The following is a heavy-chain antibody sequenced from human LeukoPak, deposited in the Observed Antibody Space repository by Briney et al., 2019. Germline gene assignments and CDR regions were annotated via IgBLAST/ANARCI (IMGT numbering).Heavy chain of an antibody. CDR2: TNTDGSST. J-gene: IGHJ4*02. Sequence: PGGSLRLSCAASGFTFSSYWMHWVRQAPGKGLVWVSGTNTDGSSTMYADSVKGRFTIARDNAKNTLYLQMNSLRAEDTAVYFCARDWYYDTVPYYVDWGQGTLVTVST. CDR3: ARDWYYDTVPYYVD. CDR1: GFTFSSYW. D-gene: IGHD3-22*01. V-gene: IGHV3-74*03.